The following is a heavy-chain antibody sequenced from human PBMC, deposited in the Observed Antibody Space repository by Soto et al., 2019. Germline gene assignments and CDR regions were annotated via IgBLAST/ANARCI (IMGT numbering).Heavy chain of an antibody. CDR2: ISSSSSII. Sequence: EVQLVESGGGLVQPGGSLRLSCVASGFTFRSYSMNWVRQAPGKGLEWVSHISSSSSIIKYAGSVKGRFTISRDNAKNSLYLQMNSLGDEDTAVYFCAREGEAAAGSYYYYGMDVWGQGTTVTVSS. D-gene: IGHD6-13*01. CDR3: AREGEAAAGSYYYYGMDV. J-gene: IGHJ6*02. CDR1: GFTFRSYS. V-gene: IGHV3-48*02.